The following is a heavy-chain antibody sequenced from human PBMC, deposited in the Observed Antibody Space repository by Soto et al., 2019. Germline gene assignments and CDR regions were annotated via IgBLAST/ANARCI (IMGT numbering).Heavy chain of an antibody. CDR2: IYYISST. D-gene: IGHD5-18*01. Sequence: SATLSLTCTLSGRSIRIYYSRWIRLPPRKVLEWIGYIYYISSTNYTPSLQSRVTISLDTSKNQFSLKLSSVTAADTAVYYCARGGYSYGFDFDYWGQGILVTVS. V-gene: IGHV4-59*01. CDR3: ARGGYSYGFDFDY. CDR1: GRSIRIYY. J-gene: IGHJ4*02.